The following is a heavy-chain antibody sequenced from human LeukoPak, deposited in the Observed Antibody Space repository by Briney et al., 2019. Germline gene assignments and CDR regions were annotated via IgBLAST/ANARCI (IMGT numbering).Heavy chain of an antibody. D-gene: IGHD2-2*01. V-gene: IGHV1-69*01. Sequence: ASVKVSCKASGGTFSSYAISRVRQAPGQGLEWMGGIIPIFGTANYAQKFQGRVTITADESTSTAYTELSSLRSEDTAVYYCARVLGYCSSTSCSAPYFDYWGQGTLVTVSS. CDR1: GGTFSSYA. CDR3: ARVLGYCSSTSCSAPYFDY. J-gene: IGHJ4*02. CDR2: IIPIFGTA.